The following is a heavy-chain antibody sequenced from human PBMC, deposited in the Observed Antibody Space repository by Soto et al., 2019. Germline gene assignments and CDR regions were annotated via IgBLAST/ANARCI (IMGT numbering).Heavy chain of an antibody. CDR3: AKDAVLMVYAIYYYYYMDV. D-gene: IGHD2-8*01. CDR2: ISGSGGST. J-gene: IGHJ6*03. Sequence: GGSLRLSCAASGFTFSSYAMSWVRQAPGKGLEWVSAISGSGGSTYYANSVKGRFTISKDKSKNTLYLQMNSLKAEDTAVYYCAKDAVLMVYAIYYYYYMDVWGKGTTVTVSS. V-gene: IGHV3-23*01. CDR1: GFTFSSYA.